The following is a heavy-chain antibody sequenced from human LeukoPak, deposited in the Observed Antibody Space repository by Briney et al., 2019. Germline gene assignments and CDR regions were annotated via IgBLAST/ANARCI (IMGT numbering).Heavy chain of an antibody. V-gene: IGHV3-30-3*01. CDR2: ISYDGSNK. J-gene: IGHJ6*02. Sequence: PGGSLRLSCAASGFTFSSYAMHWVRQAPGKGLEWVAVISYDGSNKYYADSVKGRFTISRDNSKNTLYLQMNSLRAEDTAVYYCARDIGGYYYYGMDVWGQGTTVTVSS. CDR1: GFTFSSYA. D-gene: IGHD2-15*01. CDR3: ARDIGGYYYYGMDV.